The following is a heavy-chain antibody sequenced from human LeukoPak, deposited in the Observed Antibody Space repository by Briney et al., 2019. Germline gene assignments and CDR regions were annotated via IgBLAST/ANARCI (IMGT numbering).Heavy chain of an antibody. D-gene: IGHD6-13*01. CDR1: GGTLSNYP. V-gene: IGHV1-69*02. Sequence: SVKVSCKASGGTLSNYPFSWVRQAPGQGLEWMGRIIPSVGLTRYAEKFQGRLTLTGDTSTTTAYMELSSLTSDDTAVYYCARPRGDAAGVETWFDPWGPGTLVIVSS. CDR2: IIPSVGLT. J-gene: IGHJ5*02. CDR3: ARPRGDAAGVETWFDP.